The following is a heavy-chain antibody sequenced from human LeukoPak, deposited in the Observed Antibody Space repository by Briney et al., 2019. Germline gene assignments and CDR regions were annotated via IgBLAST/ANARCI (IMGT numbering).Heavy chain of an antibody. J-gene: IGHJ6*02. CDR1: GFTFSDRD. D-gene: IGHD3-10*01. CDR3: ALWSYYYYGLDV. V-gene: IGHV3-72*01. CDR2: SRNKAKSHTT. Sequence: PEGSLRLSCAASGFTFSDRDMDWVRQAPGKGLEWVGRSRNKAKSHTTEYAASVKGRFTISRDNSNNSVWLQMNSLKTEDTAVYYCALWSYYYYGLDVWGQGTTVTVSS.